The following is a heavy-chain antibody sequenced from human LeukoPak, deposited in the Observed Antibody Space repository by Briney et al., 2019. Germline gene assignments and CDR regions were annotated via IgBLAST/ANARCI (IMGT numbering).Heavy chain of an antibody. J-gene: IGHJ4*02. CDR1: GFTFSSYA. Sequence: GGSLRLSCAASGFTFSSYAMSWVRQAPGKGLEWVSAISGSGGSTYYADSVKGRFTISRDNSKNTLYLQMNSLRAEDTAVYYCARDRGYTSTWYDYWGQGTLVTVSS. CDR2: ISGSGGST. CDR3: ARDRGYTSTWYDY. V-gene: IGHV3-23*01. D-gene: IGHD6-13*01.